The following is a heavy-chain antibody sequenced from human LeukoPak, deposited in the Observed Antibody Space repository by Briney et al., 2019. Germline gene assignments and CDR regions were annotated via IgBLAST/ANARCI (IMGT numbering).Heavy chain of an antibody. CDR3: AKDDSGYSSAWYYFDY. D-gene: IGHD6-19*01. CDR2: ISGSGGYT. J-gene: IGHJ4*02. Sequence: GGSLRLSCAAAEFTFTSYAMSWVRQAPGEGLEWVSGISGSGGYTNYADSVKGRFTISRDNSKNTLYLQMNSLRAEDTAVYYCAKDDSGYSSAWYYFDYWGQGTLVTVSS. V-gene: IGHV3-23*01. CDR1: EFTFTSYA.